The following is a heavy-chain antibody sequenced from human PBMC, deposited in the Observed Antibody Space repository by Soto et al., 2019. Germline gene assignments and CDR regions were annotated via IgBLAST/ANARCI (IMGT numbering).Heavy chain of an antibody. CDR1: GFTFSSYG. J-gene: IGHJ1*01. CDR3: AKGPPRNPSPGIAVAGPYFQH. V-gene: IGHV3-30*18. D-gene: IGHD6-19*01. CDR2: ISYDGSNK. Sequence: QVQLVESGGGVVQPGRSLRLSCAASGFTFSSYGMHWVRQAPGKGLEWVAVISYDGSNKYYADSVKGRFTISRDNSKNTLYLQMNSLRAEDTAVYYCAKGPPRNPSPGIAVAGPYFQHWGQGTLVTVSS.